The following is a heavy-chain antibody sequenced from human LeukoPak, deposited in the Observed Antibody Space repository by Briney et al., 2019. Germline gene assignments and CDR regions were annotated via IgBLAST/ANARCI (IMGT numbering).Heavy chain of an antibody. CDR3: AREWHATFDY. V-gene: IGHV3-7*01. D-gene: IGHD1-26*01. Sequence: GGSLRLSCAASGFTFSTYWTSWVRQAPGKGLEWVANIKQDGGEEYYVDSVKGRFTISRDNAKNSLYLQMNSLRAEDTAVYYCAREWHATFDYWGQGSLVTVSS. CDR1: GFTFSTYW. J-gene: IGHJ4*02. CDR2: IKQDGGEE.